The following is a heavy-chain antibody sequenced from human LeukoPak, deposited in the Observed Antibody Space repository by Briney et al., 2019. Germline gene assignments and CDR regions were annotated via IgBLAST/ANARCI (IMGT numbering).Heavy chain of an antibody. J-gene: IGHJ5*02. V-gene: IGHV1-18*01. CDR2: ISAYNGNT. Sequence: ASVTVSFTASVYTFTIYGISWVRQAPGQGLEWMGWISAYNGNTNYAQKLQGRVTMTTDTSTSTAYMELRSLRSDDTAVYYCARVGSTVTTSLFDPWGQGTLVTVSS. D-gene: IGHD4-11*01. CDR1: VYTFTIYG. CDR3: ARVGSTVTTSLFDP.